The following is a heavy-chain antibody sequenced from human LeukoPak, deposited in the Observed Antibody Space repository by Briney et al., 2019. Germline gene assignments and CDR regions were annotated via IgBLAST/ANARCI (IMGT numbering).Heavy chain of an antibody. CDR2: IKRDGSEK. CDR1: GFTFSSYW. J-gene: IGHJ6*03. V-gene: IGHV3-7*03. Sequence: GGSLRLSCAASGFTFSSYWMNWVRQPPGKGLEWVANIKRDGSEKYYVDSVKGRFTISRDNAKKSLYLQMNSLRAEDTAVYYCAKGYCSSTSCYPYYYYYMDVWGKGTTVTVSS. CDR3: AKGYCSSTSCYPYYYYYMDV. D-gene: IGHD2-2*01.